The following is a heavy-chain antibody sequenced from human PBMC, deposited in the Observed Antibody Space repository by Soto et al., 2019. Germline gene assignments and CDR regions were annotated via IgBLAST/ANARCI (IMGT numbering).Heavy chain of an antibody. CDR1: GFTFSGSA. CDR2: IRSKANSYAT. D-gene: IGHD6-6*01. V-gene: IGHV3-73*01. CDR3: TRHEGSSYGAVDY. J-gene: IGHJ4*02. Sequence: EVQLVDSGGGLVQPGGSLKLSCAASGFTFSGSAMHWVRQASGKGLEWVGRIRSKANSYATAYAASVKGRFTISRDDSKNTAYLQMNSLKTEDTAVYYCTRHEGSSYGAVDYWGQGTLVTVSS.